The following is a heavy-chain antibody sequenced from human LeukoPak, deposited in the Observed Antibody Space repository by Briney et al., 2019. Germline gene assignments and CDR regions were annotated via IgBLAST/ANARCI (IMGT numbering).Heavy chain of an antibody. CDR3: ARQESGPYHYMDV. J-gene: IGHJ6*03. Sequence: SETLSLTCSVSGGSISSYYWTWIRQAPGKGLEWIGYVYYSVSTNYNPSLKSRVSISQDTSKNQVSLKLSSVTAADTAVYYCARQESGPYHYMDVWGKGTTVTVSS. V-gene: IGHV4-59*08. CDR2: VYYSVST. D-gene: IGHD3-3*01. CDR1: GGSISSYY.